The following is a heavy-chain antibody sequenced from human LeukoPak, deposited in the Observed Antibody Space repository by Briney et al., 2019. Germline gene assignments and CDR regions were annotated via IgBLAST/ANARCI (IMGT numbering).Heavy chain of an antibody. CDR3: AKDGGSGYCSGGSCYSGRYFDY. Sequence: GGSLRLSCAASGFTFSSYSMNWVRQAPGKGLEWVSYISSSSSTIYYAGSVKGRFTISRHNAKNSLYLQMNSLRAEDTAVYYCAKDGGSGYCSGGSCYSGRYFDYWGQGTLVTVSS. CDR1: GFTFSSYS. CDR2: ISSSSSTI. V-gene: IGHV3-48*04. D-gene: IGHD2-15*01. J-gene: IGHJ4*02.